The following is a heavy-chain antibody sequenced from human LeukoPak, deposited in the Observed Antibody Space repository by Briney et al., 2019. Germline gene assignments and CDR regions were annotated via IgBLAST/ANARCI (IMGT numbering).Heavy chain of an antibody. V-gene: IGHV3-30-3*01. J-gene: IGHJ5*02. D-gene: IGHD1-26*01. CDR2: ISYDGSNK. CDR1: GFTFRNYA. Sequence: PGRSLRLSCAASGFTFRNYAMHWVRQAPGKGLEWVAVISYDGSNKYYADSVKGRFTISRDNSKNTLYLQMNSLRAEDAAVYYCAREKIVESVTQFDPWGQGTLVTVSS. CDR3: AREKIVESVTQFDP.